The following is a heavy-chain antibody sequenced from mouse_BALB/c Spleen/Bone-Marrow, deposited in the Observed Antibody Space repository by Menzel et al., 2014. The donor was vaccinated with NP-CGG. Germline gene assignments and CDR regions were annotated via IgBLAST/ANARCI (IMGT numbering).Heavy chain of an antibody. J-gene: IGHJ3*01. V-gene: IGHV4-1*02. CDR3: ARPRYYGSIFAY. Sequence: EVMLVESGGGLVQPGGSLKLSCAASGFDFSRYYMSWVRQAPGKGLEWIGEINPDSSPINYTPSLKDKFIIPRDNAKNTLYLQMSKVRSEDTAPYYCARPRYYGSIFAYWGQGTLVTVTA. CDR1: GFDFSRYY. CDR2: INPDSSPI. D-gene: IGHD1-1*01.